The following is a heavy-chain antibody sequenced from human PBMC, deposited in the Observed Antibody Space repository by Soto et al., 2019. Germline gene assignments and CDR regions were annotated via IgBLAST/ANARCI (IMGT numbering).Heavy chain of an antibody. V-gene: IGHV3-74*01. Sequence: GGSLRLSCTASEFTFSQSPIHWVRQVPGKGPVWVARIYNDGTYADYADSVKGRFTISRDNAKDTLYLQMNDLRAEDSALYHCTRGPRATSAGTSAHWGQGTLVTVSS. CDR2: IYNDGTYA. D-gene: IGHD6-13*01. CDR3: TRGPRATSAGTSAH. CDR1: EFTFSQSP. J-gene: IGHJ4*02.